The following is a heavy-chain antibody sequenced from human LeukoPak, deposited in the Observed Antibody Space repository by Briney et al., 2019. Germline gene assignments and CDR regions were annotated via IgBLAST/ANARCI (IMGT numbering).Heavy chain of an antibody. V-gene: IGHV1-2*02. J-gene: IGHJ4*02. CDR2: INPNSGGT. D-gene: IGHD1-26*01. Sequence: GASVEVSCKASGYTFTGYYMHWVRQAPGQGLEWMGWINPNSGGTNYAQKFQGRVTMTRDTSISTAYMELSRLRSDDTAVYYCARAKSEWELPRDYWGQGTLVTVSS. CDR1: GYTFTGYY. CDR3: ARAKSEWELPRDY.